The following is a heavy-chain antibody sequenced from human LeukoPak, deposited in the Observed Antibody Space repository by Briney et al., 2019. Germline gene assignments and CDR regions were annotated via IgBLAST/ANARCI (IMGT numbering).Heavy chain of an antibody. J-gene: IGHJ4*02. CDR3: AKGLRAYQLIPFAY. D-gene: IGHD2-2*01. CDR2: IIWDVGST. Sequence: GESLRLSWAASGFTFDVYTIHWVRQAPGKVLEWVSLIIWDVGSTYYADSVKGRFTISRDNSKNSLSMKMTSMRTADTALYYSAKGLRAYQLIPFAYWGQGPLVNVSS. V-gene: IGHV3-43*01. CDR1: GFTFDVYT.